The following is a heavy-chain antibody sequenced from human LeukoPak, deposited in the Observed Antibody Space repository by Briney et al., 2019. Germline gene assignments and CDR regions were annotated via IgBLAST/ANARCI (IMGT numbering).Heavy chain of an antibody. Sequence: PGGSLRLSCAASGFTFSSYSMNWVRQAPGKGLEWVSSISSSSSYIYYADSVKGRFTVSRDNAKNSLYLQMNSLRAEDTAVYYCARRAGAYSHPYDYWGQGTLVTVSS. CDR2: ISSSSSYI. V-gene: IGHV3-21*01. CDR3: ARRAGAYSHPYDY. CDR1: GFTFSSYS. J-gene: IGHJ4*02. D-gene: IGHD4/OR15-4a*01.